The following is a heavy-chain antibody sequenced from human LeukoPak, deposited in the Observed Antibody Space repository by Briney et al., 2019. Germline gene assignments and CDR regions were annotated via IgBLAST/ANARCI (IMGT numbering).Heavy chain of an antibody. CDR1: GGSFSGYY. CDR3: ASGGIAAAGTFDY. CDR2: INHSGST. Sequence: SETLSLTCAVYGGSFSGYYWSWIRQPPGKGLEWIGEINHSGSTNYNPSLKSRVTISVDTSKNQFSLKLSSVAAADTAVYYCASGGIAAAGTFDYWGQGTLVTVSS. J-gene: IGHJ4*02. D-gene: IGHD6-13*01. V-gene: IGHV4-34*01.